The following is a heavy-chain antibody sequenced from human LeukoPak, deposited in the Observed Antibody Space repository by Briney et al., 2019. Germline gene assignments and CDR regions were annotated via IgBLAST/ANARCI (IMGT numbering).Heavy chain of an antibody. J-gene: IGHJ6*03. CDR3: ARHSSSWYTDDYYYMDV. V-gene: IGHV4-39*01. D-gene: IGHD6-13*01. Sequence: SETLSLTCTVSGGSISSSSYYWGWIRQPPGKGLEWIGSIYYSGSTYYNPSLKSRVTISVDTSKNQFSLKLSSVTAADTAVYYCARHSSSWYTDDYYYMDVWGKGTPVTISS. CDR1: GGSISSSSYY. CDR2: IYYSGST.